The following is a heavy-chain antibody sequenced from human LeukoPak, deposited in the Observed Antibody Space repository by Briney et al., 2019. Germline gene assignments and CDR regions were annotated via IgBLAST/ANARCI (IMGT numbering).Heavy chain of an antibody. Sequence: GGSLRLSCAASGFTFSSYSMNWVRQAPGKGLEWVSSISSSSYIYYADSVKGRFTISRDNAKNSLYLQMNSLRAEDTAVYYCARSLGGFGWLLFGAFDIWGQGTMVTVSS. CDR3: ARSLGGFGWLLFGAFDI. CDR2: ISSSSYI. J-gene: IGHJ3*02. V-gene: IGHV3-21*01. D-gene: IGHD3-9*01. CDR1: GFTFSSYS.